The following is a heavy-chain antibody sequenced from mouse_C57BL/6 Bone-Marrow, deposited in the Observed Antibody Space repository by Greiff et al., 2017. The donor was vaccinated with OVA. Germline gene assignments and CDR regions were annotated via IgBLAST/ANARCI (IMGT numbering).Heavy chain of an antibody. CDR1: GYAFSSSW. Sequence: LMESGPELVKPGASVKISCKASGYAFSSSWMNWVKQRPGKGLEWIGRIYPGDGDTNYNGKFKGKATLTADKSSSTAYMQLSSLTSEDSAVYFCARRDQLGLRAMDYWGQGTSVTVSS. J-gene: IGHJ4*01. CDR2: IYPGDGDT. CDR3: ARRDQLGLRAMDY. V-gene: IGHV1-82*01. D-gene: IGHD3-1*01.